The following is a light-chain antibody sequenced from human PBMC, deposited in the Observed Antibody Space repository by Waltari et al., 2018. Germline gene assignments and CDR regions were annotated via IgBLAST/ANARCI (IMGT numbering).Light chain of an antibody. Sequence: QSVLTQPPSVSGAPGRRVTIPCTGSRSTIGAGYDVPWYQQLPGTAPKLLIFGNSNRPSGVPDRFSGSKSGTSASLAITGLQAEDEADDYCQSYDSSLSAWVFGGGTKLTVL. CDR3: QSYDSSLSAWV. V-gene: IGLV1-40*01. CDR2: GNS. J-gene: IGLJ3*02. CDR1: RSTIGAGYD.